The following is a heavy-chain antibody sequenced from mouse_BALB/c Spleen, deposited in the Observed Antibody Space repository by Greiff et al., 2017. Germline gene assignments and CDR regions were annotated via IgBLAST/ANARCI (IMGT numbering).Heavy chain of an antibody. J-gene: IGHJ2*01. CDR3: ARAGGNHYFDY. Sequence: EVKLQESGGGLVKPGGSLKLSCAASGFTFSSYAMSWVRQTPEKRLEWVASISSGGSTYYPDSVKGRFTISRDNARNILYLQMSSLRSEDTAMYYCARAGGNHYFDYWGQGTTLTVSS. V-gene: IGHV5-6-5*01. CDR1: GFTFSSYA. D-gene: IGHD2-1*01. CDR2: ISSGGST.